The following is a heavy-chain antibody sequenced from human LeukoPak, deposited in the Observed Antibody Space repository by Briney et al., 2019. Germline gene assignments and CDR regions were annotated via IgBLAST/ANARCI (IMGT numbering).Heavy chain of an antibody. J-gene: IGHJ6*03. CDR2: IYYSGST. Sequence: PSETLSLTCTVSGGSISSSSYYWGWIRQPPGKGLEWIGSIYYSGSTYYNPSLKSRVTISVDTSKNQFSLKLSSVTAADTAVYYCARLGDQPYGSGSYYRPPHYYYMDVWGKGTTVTISS. V-gene: IGHV4-39*07. CDR3: ARLGDQPYGSGSYYRPPHYYYMDV. D-gene: IGHD3-10*01. CDR1: GGSISSSSYY.